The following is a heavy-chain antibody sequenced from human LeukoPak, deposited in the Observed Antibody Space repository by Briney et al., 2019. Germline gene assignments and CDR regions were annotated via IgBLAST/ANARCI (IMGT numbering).Heavy chain of an antibody. Sequence: PGGSLRLSCAASGFTVSDSYLSWVRQAPGKGLEWVSVIYSGGSTYYADSVKGRFTISRDNSKNTLYLQMNSLRAEDTAVYYCARGQQLVLYFDYWGQGTLVTVSS. CDR2: IYSGGST. J-gene: IGHJ4*02. CDR3: ARGQQLVLYFDY. CDR1: GFTVSDSY. D-gene: IGHD6-13*01. V-gene: IGHV3-53*01.